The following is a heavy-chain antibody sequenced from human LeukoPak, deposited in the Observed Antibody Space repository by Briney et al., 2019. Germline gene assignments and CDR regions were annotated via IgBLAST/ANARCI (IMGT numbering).Heavy chain of an antibody. CDR1: GFTLSSYE. Sequence: PGGSLRLSCIASGFTLSSYEMSWIRQAPGKGLEWVSSVDYSGGDTHYADSVMGRFTISRDNAKNSLYLQMNSLRAEDTAVYYCARDLSSSWYQSYYFDYWGQGTLVTVSS. CDR3: ARDLSSSWYQSYYFDY. CDR2: VDYSGGDT. J-gene: IGHJ4*02. D-gene: IGHD6-13*01. V-gene: IGHV3-48*03.